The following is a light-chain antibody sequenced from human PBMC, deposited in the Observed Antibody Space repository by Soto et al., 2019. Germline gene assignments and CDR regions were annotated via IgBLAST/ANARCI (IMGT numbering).Light chain of an antibody. Sequence: EIVLTQSPGTLSLSPGERATLSCRASQSVSSSYLAWYQQKPGQAPRQLIYGASSRATAIPGRFSGSGSVTDFTLTITRLEPEDFAVYYCQHYRTSFGGGTRVEIK. V-gene: IGKV3-20*01. CDR2: GAS. J-gene: IGKJ4*01. CDR1: QSVSSSY. CDR3: QHYRTS.